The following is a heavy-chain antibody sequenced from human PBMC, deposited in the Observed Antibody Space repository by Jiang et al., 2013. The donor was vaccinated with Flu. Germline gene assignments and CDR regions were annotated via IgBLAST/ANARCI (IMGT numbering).Heavy chain of an antibody. D-gene: IGHD3-3*01. Sequence: GPGLVKPSETLSLTCTVSGGSISSSSYYWGWIRQPPGKGLEWIGSIYYSGSTYYNPSLKSRVTISVDTSKNQFSLKLSSVTAADTAVYYCARIDFWSGYYKDYWGQGTLVTVSS. V-gene: IGHV4-39*01. CDR3: ARIDFWSGYYKDY. J-gene: IGHJ4*02. CDR2: IYYSGST. CDR1: GGSISSSSYY.